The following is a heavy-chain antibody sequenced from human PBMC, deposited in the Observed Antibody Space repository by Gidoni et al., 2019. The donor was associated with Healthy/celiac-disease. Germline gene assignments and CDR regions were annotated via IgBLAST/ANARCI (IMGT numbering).Heavy chain of an antibody. D-gene: IGHD6-13*01. CDR2: T. CDR3: ARSLYSSSWYWENGANWFDP. Sequence: TYYNPSLKSRVTISVDTSKNQFSLKLSSVTAADTAVYYCARSLYSSSWYWENGANWFDPWGQGTLVTVSS. V-gene: IGHV4-30-2*05. J-gene: IGHJ5*02.